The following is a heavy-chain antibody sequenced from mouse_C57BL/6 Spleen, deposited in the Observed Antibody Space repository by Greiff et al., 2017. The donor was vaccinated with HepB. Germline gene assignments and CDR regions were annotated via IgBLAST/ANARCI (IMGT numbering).Heavy chain of an antibody. D-gene: IGHD3-1*01. CDR2: ISSGGDYN. J-gene: IGHJ4*01. V-gene: IGHV5-9-1*02. CDR1: GFTFSSYA. CDR3: TRGGLSSYAMDY. Sequence: EVQLQESGEGLVKPGGSLKLSCAASGFTFSSYAMSWVRQTPEKRLEWVAYISSGGDYNYSADTVKGRFTISRDNARNTLYLQMSSLKSEDTAMYYCTRGGLSSYAMDYWGQGTSVTVSS.